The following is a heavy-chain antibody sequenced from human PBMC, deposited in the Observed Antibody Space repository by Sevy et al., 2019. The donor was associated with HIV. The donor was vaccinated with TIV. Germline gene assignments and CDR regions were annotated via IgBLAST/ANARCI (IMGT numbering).Heavy chain of an antibody. CDR2: VRGNDGST. J-gene: IGHJ4*02. V-gene: IGHV3-23*01. CDR1: GFIFSKFA. CDR3: AKDFSYGGNSWNFDF. D-gene: IGHD4-17*01. Sequence: GGSLRLSCAASGFIFSKFALSWVRQAPGRGREWVSAVRGNDGSTYYAASVKGRFTISRDISENMLYLQMNSLSAEDTAVYYCAKDFSYGGNSWNFDFWGQGTLVTVSS.